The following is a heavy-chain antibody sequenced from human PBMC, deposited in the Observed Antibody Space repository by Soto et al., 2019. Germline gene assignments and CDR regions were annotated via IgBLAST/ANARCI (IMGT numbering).Heavy chain of an antibody. V-gene: IGHV4-30-4*01. CDR1: GGSISSGDYY. CDR2: IHYSGSI. D-gene: IGHD2-21*02. Sequence: SETLSLTCTVSGGSISSGDYYWSWIRQPPGKGLEWIGYIHYSGSIQFNPSLQSRVSMSVDTSKNLFSLRLSSVTAADTAVYFCAREDDGGDRDYYGLDVWGQGTTVTVSS. J-gene: IGHJ6*02. CDR3: AREDDGGDRDYYGLDV.